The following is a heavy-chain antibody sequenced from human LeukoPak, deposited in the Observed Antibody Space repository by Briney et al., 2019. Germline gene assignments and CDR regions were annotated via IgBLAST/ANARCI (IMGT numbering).Heavy chain of an antibody. D-gene: IGHD5-12*01. CDR3: ARAGGYDLFLDY. CDR2: ISSNGGST. Sequence: GGSLRLSCAASGFTFSSYAMHWVRQAPGKGLEYVSAISSNGGSTYYANSVKGRFTISRDNSKNTLYLQMGSLRAEDMAVYYCARAGGYDLFLDYWGQGTTVTVSS. V-gene: IGHV3-64*01. CDR1: GFTFSSYA. J-gene: IGHJ4*03.